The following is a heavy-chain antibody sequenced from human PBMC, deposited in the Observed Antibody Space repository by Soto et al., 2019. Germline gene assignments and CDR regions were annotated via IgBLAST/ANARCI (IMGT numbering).Heavy chain of an antibody. D-gene: IGHD2-8*02. CDR1: GGSIKSNDYF. Sequence: LQLQESGPGVVKPSETLSLACSVSGGSIKSNDYFWGWVRQPPGKGLEWIASIYSNGGTYDSPSLKSRATVSIDTSKNQFFLTVRSVTAADTAVYYCASFLVGATASNAFDSWGLGTLVTISS. V-gene: IGHV4-39*01. CDR2: IYSNGGT. CDR3: ASFLVGATASNAFDS. J-gene: IGHJ4*02.